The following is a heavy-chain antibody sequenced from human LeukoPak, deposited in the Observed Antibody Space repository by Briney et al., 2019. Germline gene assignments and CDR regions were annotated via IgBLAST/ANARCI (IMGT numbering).Heavy chain of an antibody. V-gene: IGHV1-69*13. D-gene: IGHD1-1*01. Sequence: SSVNVSCKASGGTFSSYAISWVRQAPGQGREWMGGIIPIFGTANYAQKFQGRVTITEDESTSTAYMALSSLRSEDTAVYYFAREPRRGNWNDVDHYWGQGTLVTVSS. CDR3: AREPRRGNWNDVDHY. CDR1: GGTFSSYA. J-gene: IGHJ4*02. CDR2: IIPIFGTA.